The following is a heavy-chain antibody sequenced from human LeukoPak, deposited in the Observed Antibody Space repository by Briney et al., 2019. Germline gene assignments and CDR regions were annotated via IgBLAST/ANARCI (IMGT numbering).Heavy chain of an antibody. CDR3: ARAQRWLQGLDY. CDR1: GFTFSSYS. Sequence: GGSLRLSCAASGFTFSSYSMNRVRQAPGKGLEWVSSISSSSSYIYYADSVKGRFTISRDNAKNSLYLQMNSLRAEDTAVYYCARAQRWLQGLDYWGQGTLVTVSS. CDR2: ISSSSSYI. V-gene: IGHV3-21*01. D-gene: IGHD5-24*01. J-gene: IGHJ4*02.